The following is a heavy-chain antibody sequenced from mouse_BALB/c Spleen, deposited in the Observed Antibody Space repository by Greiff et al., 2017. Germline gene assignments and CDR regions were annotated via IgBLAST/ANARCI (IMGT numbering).Heavy chain of an antibody. CDR3: ARGEGDVGYCDF. V-gene: IGHV1-54*03. CDR1: GYAFTNYL. CDR2: INPGSGGT. Sequence: QVQLQQSGAELVRPGTSVKVSCKASGYAFTNYLIEWVKQRPGQGLEWIGVINPGSGGTNYNEKFKGKATLTADKSSSTAYMQLSSLTSDDSAVYFCARGEGDVGYCDFGGRGTTLTVSS. J-gene: IGHJ2*01. D-gene: IGHD3-3*01.